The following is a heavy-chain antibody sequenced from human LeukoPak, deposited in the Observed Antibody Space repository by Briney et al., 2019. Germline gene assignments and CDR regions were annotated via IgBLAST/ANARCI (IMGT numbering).Heavy chain of an antibody. Sequence: GGSLRLSCAASGFTFSSYEMNWVRRAPGKGLEWLSYITSSGSTIYYADSVKGRFTIPRDNAKNSLYLQMNSLRAEDTAVYYCARVKRFADYFDYWGQGTLVTVSS. J-gene: IGHJ4*02. CDR1: GFTFSSYE. CDR3: ARVKRFADYFDY. CDR2: ITSSGSTI. V-gene: IGHV3-48*03.